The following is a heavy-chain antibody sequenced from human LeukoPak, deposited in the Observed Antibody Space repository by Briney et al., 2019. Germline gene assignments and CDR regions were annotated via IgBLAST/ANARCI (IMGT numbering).Heavy chain of an antibody. CDR3: ARGDGYNDAEYLQH. J-gene: IGHJ1*01. V-gene: IGHV3-33*01. Sequence: PGRSLRLSCAASGFTFSSYGMHWVRQAPGNGLEWVAVIWYDGSNKYYGDSVKGRFTISRDNSKKTLYLQMNSLRVKDTAVYYCARGDGYNDAEYLQHWGQGTLVTVS. CDR1: GFTFSSYG. CDR2: IWYDGSNK. D-gene: IGHD5-24*01.